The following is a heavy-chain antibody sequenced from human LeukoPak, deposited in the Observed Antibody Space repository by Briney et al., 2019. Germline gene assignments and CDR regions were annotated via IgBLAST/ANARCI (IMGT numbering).Heavy chain of an antibody. D-gene: IGHD3-22*01. V-gene: IGHV4-38-2*02. Sequence: SETLSLTCTVSGYSISSGYYWGWIRQPPGKGLEWIGSIYHSGSTYYNPSLKSRVTISVDTSKNQFSLKLSSVTAADTAVYYCARDLGGWDSSGQNYWGQGTLVTVSS. J-gene: IGHJ4*02. CDR1: GYSISSGYY. CDR3: ARDLGGWDSSGQNY. CDR2: IYHSGST.